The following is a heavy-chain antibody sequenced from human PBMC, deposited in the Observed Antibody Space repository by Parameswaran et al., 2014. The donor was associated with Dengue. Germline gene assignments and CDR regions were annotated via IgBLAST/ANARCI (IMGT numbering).Heavy chain of an antibody. V-gene: IGHV4-31*02. CDR3: AREAVLLWFGEQIHWFDP. D-gene: IGHD3-10*01. J-gene: IGHJ5*02. CDR2: IYYSGST. Sequence: PGKGLEWIGYIYYSGSTYYNPSLKSRVTISVDTSKNQFSLKLSSVTAADTAVYYCAREAVLLWFGEQIHWFDPWGQGTLVTVSS.